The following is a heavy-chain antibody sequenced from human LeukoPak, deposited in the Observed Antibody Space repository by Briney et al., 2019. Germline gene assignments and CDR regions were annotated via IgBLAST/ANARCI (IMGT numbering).Heavy chain of an antibody. V-gene: IGHV1-69*02. CDR3: ARRFDY. J-gene: IGHJ4*02. CDR1: GYAFTSYT. CDR2: IIPILGIA. Sequence: SVKVSCKTSGYAFTSYTMNWVRQAPAQGLEWMGRIIPILGIANYAQKFQGRVTITADKSTSTAYMELSSLRSEDTAVYYCARRFDYWGQGTLVTVSS.